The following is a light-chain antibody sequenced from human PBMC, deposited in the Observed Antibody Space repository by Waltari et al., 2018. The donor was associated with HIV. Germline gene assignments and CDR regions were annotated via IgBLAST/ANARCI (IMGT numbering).Light chain of an antibody. CDR2: AAS. CDR1: QNIGRS. J-gene: IGKJ2*01. V-gene: IGKV1-12*01. CDR3: QQATSFPHT. Sequence: SPSSVSVSVGGGVSINCRASQNIGRSLAWYQLRPGKAPKLLVYAASRLNDGVPARFHATGSKSNFTLDISNLQSEDFAVYVCQQATSFPHTFG.